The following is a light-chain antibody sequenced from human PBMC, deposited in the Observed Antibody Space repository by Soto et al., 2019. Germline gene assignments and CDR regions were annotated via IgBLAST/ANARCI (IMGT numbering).Light chain of an antibody. CDR3: QQYNTWHPKMA. CDR2: GAS. CDR1: QSVSSD. Sequence: VVTHPPAPLPLFPGETPTLSCRASQSVSSDLAWYQQRPGQAPRLLIYGASTRATGIPARFRGSGSGTEFRLTISSLQSEDFATYYCQQYNTWHPKMAFGRGTKVEIK. J-gene: IGKJ1*01. V-gene: IGKV3-15*01.